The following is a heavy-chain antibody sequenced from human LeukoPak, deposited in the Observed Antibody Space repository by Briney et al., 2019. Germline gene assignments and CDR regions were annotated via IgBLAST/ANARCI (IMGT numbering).Heavy chain of an antibody. CDR1: GYTLTELS. V-gene: IGHV1-69*05. CDR2: IIPIFGTA. CDR3: AADDQQLIL. D-gene: IGHD3-16*01. J-gene: IGHJ4*02. Sequence: SVKVSCKVSGYTLTELSMHWVRQAPGKGLEWMGGIIPIFGTANYAQKFQGRVTITTDESTSTAYMELSSLRSDDTAVYYCAADDQQLILWGQGTLVTVSS.